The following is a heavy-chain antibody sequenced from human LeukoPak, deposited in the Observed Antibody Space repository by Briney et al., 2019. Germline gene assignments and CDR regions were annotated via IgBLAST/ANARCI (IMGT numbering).Heavy chain of an antibody. CDR3: ARQYYYDSSGYVPHFDY. V-gene: IGHV3-23*01. CDR2: ISGSGAST. J-gene: IGHJ4*02. Sequence: GGSLRLSCAASGFTFSSYGMSWVRQAPGKGLEWVSGISGSGASTYYADSVKGRFIISRDNSKNTLYLQMNSLRAEDTAVYYCARQYYYDSSGYVPHFDYWGQGTLVTVSS. D-gene: IGHD3-22*01. CDR1: GFTFSSYG.